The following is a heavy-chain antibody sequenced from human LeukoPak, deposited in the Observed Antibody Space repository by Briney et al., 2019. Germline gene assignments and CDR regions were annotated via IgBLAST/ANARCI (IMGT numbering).Heavy chain of an antibody. CDR2: MYYSGST. D-gene: IGHD3-10*02. CDR3: ARSPGCSGSSTLLGVASDI. J-gene: IGHJ3*02. Sequence: SETLSLTCTVSGGSISSSSSYWGWIRQPPGKGLEGFGTMYYSGSTYSNPSLKSRVTISVDTSKNQSSLKLSTVTAADTAVYYCARSPGCSGSSTLLGVASDIWGQGTMVTVSS. CDR1: GGSISSSSSY. V-gene: IGHV4-39*01.